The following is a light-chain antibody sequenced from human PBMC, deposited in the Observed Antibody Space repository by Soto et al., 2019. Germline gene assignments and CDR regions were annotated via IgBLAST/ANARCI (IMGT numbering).Light chain of an antibody. Sequence: EIVLTQSPGTLSLSPGERATLSCRASQSISSSYLAWYQQKPGQAPRLLIYGASIRATGIPDRFSGSGSGTDFTLTISRLEPEDVAVYYCQQYGRSPPATFGQGTGVEIK. V-gene: IGKV3-20*01. J-gene: IGKJ1*01. CDR2: GAS. CDR1: QSISSSY. CDR3: QQYGRSPPAT.